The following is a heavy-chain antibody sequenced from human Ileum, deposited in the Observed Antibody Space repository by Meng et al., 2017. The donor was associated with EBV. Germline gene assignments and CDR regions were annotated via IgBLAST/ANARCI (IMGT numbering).Heavy chain of an antibody. CDR1: GRSVTSGTYY. D-gene: IGHD1-26*01. CDR2: VHHTGAT. CDR3: ARGYSYSYYFYFDY. V-gene: IGHV4-61*01. Sequence: QVQLQESGPRRLKPSDTLSLTCTGSGRSVTSGTYYWSWLRQPPGSRLEFIGYVHHTGATNYNPSLVRRATVSVDTSKSQFSLHLTSVTAADTAVYYCARGYSYSYYFYFDYWGQGSLVTVSS. J-gene: IGHJ4*02.